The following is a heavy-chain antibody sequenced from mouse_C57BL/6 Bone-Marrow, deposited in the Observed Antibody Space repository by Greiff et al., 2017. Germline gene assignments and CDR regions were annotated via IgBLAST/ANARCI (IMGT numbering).Heavy chain of an antibody. V-gene: IGHV1-81*01. Sequence: QVHVKQSGAELARPGASVKLSCKASGYTFTSYGISWVKQRTGQGLEWIGEVYPRSGNTYYNEKFKGKATLTADKSSSSAYMELRSLTSEDSAVDFCARGYYCSSLYAMDYWGQGTSVTVSS. J-gene: IGHJ4*01. CDR2: VYPRSGNT. CDR1: GYTFTSYG. D-gene: IGHD1-1*01. CDR3: ARGYYCSSLYAMDY.